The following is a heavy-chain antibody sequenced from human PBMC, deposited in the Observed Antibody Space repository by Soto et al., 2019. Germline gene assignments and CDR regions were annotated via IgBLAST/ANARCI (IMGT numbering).Heavy chain of an antibody. V-gene: IGHV3-30-3*01. CDR2: ISTDGNNK. CDR1: GIALSDCV. D-gene: IGHD3-22*01. J-gene: IGHJ1*01. Sequence: VQLVESGGGVVQPEASLRLSCAVSGIALSDCVIHWVRQTPGKGLEWVTLISTDGNNKPYADSVEGRFTISRDISKNTVYLDMNRLRVEDAAIYYCAREEDSSGRAGTFLYWGQGTQVTVS. CDR3: AREEDSSGRAGTFLY.